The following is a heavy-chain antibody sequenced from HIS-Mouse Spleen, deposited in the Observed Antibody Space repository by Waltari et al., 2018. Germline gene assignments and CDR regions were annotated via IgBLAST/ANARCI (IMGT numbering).Heavy chain of an antibody. D-gene: IGHD6-13*01. CDR1: GGSISSSSYY. Sequence: QLQLQESGPGLVKPSETLSLTCTVSGGSISSSSYYLGWIRQPPGKGLGGIGSIYYSGSTYYNPSLKSRVTISVDTSKNQFSLKLSSVTAADTAVYYCAREIPYSSSWYDWYFDLWGRGTLVTVSS. CDR3: AREIPYSSSWYDWYFDL. V-gene: IGHV4-39*07. J-gene: IGHJ2*01. CDR2: IYYSGST.